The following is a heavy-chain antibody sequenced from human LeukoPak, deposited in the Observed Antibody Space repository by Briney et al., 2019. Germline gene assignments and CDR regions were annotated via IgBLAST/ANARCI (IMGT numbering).Heavy chain of an antibody. CDR2: ISGSGGST. CDR3: ANRALRYFDWSVDY. J-gene: IGHJ4*02. D-gene: IGHD3-9*01. CDR1: GFTFSSYA. V-gene: IGHV3-23*01. Sequence: PGGSLRLSCAASGFTFSSYAMSWVRQAPGKGLEWVSAISGSGGSTYYADSVKGRFTISRDNSKNTLYLQMNSLRAEDTAVYYCANRALRYFDWSVDYWGQGTLVTVSS.